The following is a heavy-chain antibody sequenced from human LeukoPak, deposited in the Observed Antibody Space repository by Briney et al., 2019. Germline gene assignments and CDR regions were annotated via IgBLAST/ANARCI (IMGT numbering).Heavy chain of an antibody. CDR3: ARRSSTSWIAGNWFDP. CDR1: GYSFTSYW. J-gene: IGHJ5*02. Sequence: GESLKISCKGSGYSFTSYWIGWVRQMPGKGLEWMGIIYPGGSDTRYSPSFQGQVTISADKSISTAYLQWSSLKASDTAMYYCARRSSTSWIAGNWFDPWGQGTLVTVSS. D-gene: IGHD2-2*01. V-gene: IGHV5-51*01. CDR2: IYPGGSDT.